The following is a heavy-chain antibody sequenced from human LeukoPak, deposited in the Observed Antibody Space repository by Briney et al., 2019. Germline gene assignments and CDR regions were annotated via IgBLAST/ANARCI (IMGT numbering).Heavy chain of an antibody. CDR2: IYTSGST. V-gene: IGHV4-4*07. D-gene: IGHD2-2*02. J-gene: IGHJ4*02. CDR3: ARVGCSSTSCYTENYFDY. Sequence: SETLSLTCTVSGGSISSYYWSWIRQPAGKGLEWIGRIYTSGSTNYNPSLKSRVTMSVDTSKNQFSLKLSSVTAADTAVYYCARVGCSSTSCYTENYFDYWGQGTLVTVSS. CDR1: GGSISSYY.